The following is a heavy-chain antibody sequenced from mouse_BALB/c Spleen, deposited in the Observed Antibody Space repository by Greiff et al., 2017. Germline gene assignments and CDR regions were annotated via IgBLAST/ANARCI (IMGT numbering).Heavy chain of an antibody. CDR2: INPYNDGT. CDR1: GYTFTSYV. V-gene: IGHV1-14*01. D-gene: IGHD2-1*01. CDR3: ARSDGNYSYYYAMDY. Sequence: VQLQQSGPELVKPGASVKMSCKASGYTFTSYVMHWVKQKPGQGLEWIGYINPYNDGTKYNEKFKGKATLTSDKSSSTAYLELSSLTSEDSAVYYGARSDGNYSYYYAMDYWGQGTSVTVSS. J-gene: IGHJ4*01.